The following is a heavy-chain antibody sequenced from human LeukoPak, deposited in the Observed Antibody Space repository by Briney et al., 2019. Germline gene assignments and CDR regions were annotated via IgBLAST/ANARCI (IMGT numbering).Heavy chain of an antibody. V-gene: IGHV1-18*01. Sequence: ASVKVSCKASGYTFTSYGISWVRQAPGQGLEWMGWISAYNGNTNYAQKLQGRVTMTTDTSTSTAYMGLRSLRSDDTAVYYCARGPLGRGWYYFDYWGQGTLVTVSS. J-gene: IGHJ4*02. D-gene: IGHD6-19*01. CDR2: ISAYNGNT. CDR1: GYTFTSYG. CDR3: ARGPLGRGWYYFDY.